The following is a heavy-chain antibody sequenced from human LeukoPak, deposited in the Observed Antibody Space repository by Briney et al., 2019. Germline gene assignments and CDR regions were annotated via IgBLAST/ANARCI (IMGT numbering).Heavy chain of an antibody. CDR1: GGSISSYY. CDR2: IYYSGST. D-gene: IGHD5-12*01. V-gene: IGHV4-59*01. CDR3: ARYSGYDWGLDY. J-gene: IGHJ4*02. Sequence: SETLSLTCTVSGGSISSYYWSWIRQPPGKGLGWIGYIYYSGSTNYNPSLKSRVTISVDTSKNPFSLKLSSVTAADTAVYYCARYSGYDWGLDYWGQGTLVTVSS.